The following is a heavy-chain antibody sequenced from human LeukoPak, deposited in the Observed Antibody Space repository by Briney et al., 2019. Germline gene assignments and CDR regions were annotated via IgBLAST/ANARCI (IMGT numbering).Heavy chain of an antibody. J-gene: IGHJ5*02. D-gene: IGHD6-19*01. CDR1: GFTLSSYG. V-gene: IGHV3-30*18. Sequence: GGSLRLSCAASGFTLSSYGMHWVRQAPGKGLEWVAVISYDGSNKYYADSVKGRFTISRDNSKNTLYLQMNSLRAEDTAVYYCAKDLSSGSFDPWGQGTLVTVSS. CDR3: AKDLSSGSFDP. CDR2: ISYDGSNK.